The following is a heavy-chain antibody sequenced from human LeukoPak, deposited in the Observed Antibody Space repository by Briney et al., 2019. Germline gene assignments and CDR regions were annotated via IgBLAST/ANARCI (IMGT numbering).Heavy chain of an antibody. Sequence: SGPTLVNPTQTLTLTCTFSGFSLSTSGVGVGWIRQPPGKALEWLALIYWNDDKRYIPSLKSRLTINKDPSNKQVVLTMTNMDPVETATYYCAHRLRDSSGYYRDYWGQGTLVTVSS. CDR3: AHRLRDSSGYYRDY. J-gene: IGHJ4*02. CDR2: IYWNDDK. CDR1: GFSLSTSGVG. V-gene: IGHV2-5*01. D-gene: IGHD3-22*01.